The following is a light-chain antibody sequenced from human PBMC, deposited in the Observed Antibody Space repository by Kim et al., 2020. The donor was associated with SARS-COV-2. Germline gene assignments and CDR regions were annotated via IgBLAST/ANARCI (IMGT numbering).Light chain of an antibody. CDR3: QQYGSFPET. CDR2: GAS. Sequence: EIVLTQSPGTLPLSPGERATLSCRASQSVSSNFLAWYQQKPGQAPRLLIYGASIRATGIPDRFSGSVSGTDFTLTISRLEPGDFAVYFCQQYGSFPETFGQGTKLEI. V-gene: IGKV3-20*01. CDR1: QSVSSNF. J-gene: IGKJ2*01.